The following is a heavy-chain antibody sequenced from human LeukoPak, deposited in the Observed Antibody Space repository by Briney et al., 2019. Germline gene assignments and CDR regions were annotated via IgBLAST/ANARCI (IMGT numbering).Heavy chain of an antibody. CDR2: IYYSGST. CDR3: ARRVATAPMYAFDI. D-gene: IGHD6-13*01. J-gene: IGHJ3*02. Sequence: TSETLSLTCTVSGGSISTYYWTWIRQPPGKGLEWIGYIYYSGSTNQNPSLKSRVTISVDTSKNQFSLKLSSVTAADTAVYYCARRVATAPMYAFDIWGRGTLVTVSS. V-gene: IGHV4-59*08. CDR1: GGSISTYY.